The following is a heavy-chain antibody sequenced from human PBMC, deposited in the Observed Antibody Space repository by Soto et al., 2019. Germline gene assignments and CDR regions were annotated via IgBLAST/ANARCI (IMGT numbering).Heavy chain of an antibody. J-gene: IGHJ2*01. D-gene: IGHD1-26*01. Sequence: KFQGRVTITRDTSASTAYMELSSLRSEDTAVYYCARGGSLYWYFDLWGRGTRVTVSA. V-gene: IGHV1-3*01. CDR3: ARGGSLYWYFDL.